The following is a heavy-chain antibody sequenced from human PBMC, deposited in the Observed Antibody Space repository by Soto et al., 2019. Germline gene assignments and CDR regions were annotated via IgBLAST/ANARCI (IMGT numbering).Heavy chain of an antibody. J-gene: IGHJ3*02. CDR1: GIPLSTSGVG. V-gene: IGHV2-5*01. CDR2: VYWNDDK. D-gene: IGHD1-1*01. Sequence: QITLKGSGPTLVKPTQTLTLTCTLSGIPLSTSGVGWGWIRQTPGKAPEWLGLVYWNDDKYYSPSLKSRLTITKDTSKNQAVLTMTNMDPVDTATYYCARGLATLPVFAFDIWGQGTVVTVSS. CDR3: ARGLATLPVFAFDI.